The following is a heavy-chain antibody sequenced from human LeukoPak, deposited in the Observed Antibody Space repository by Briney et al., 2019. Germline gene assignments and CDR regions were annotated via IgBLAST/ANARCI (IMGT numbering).Heavy chain of an antibody. Sequence: PGGSLRLSCAASGFTFSDYYMSWIRQAPGKGLEWLSYISGSGYTIYYADSVKGRFTISRDNSKNTLYLQMNSLRAEDTAVYYCAKGPRRVSPAAYWGQGTLVTVSS. J-gene: IGHJ4*02. D-gene: IGHD1-14*01. CDR3: AKGPRRVSPAAY. CDR1: GFTFSDYY. V-gene: IGHV3-11*01. CDR2: ISGSGYTI.